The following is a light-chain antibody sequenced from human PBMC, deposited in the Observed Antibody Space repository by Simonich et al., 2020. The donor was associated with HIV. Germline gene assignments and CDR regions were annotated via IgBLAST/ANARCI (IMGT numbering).Light chain of an antibody. CDR3: QQYGSSPPYT. V-gene: IGKV3-20*01. J-gene: IGKJ2*01. CDR1: QRVRSN. CDR2: GAS. Sequence: DIVMTQSPATLSVSPGARATLSCRASQRVRSNLAWDQQKPGQAPTLLIYGASSRATGIPDKCSGSGSGTDFTLTISRLEPEDVAVYYCQQYGSSPPYTFGQGTKLEIK.